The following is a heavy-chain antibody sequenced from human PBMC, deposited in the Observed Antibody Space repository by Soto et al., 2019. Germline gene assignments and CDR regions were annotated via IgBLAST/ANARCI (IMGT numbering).Heavy chain of an antibody. V-gene: IGHV3-23*01. D-gene: IGHD2-21*02. CDR3: AKDRVVVTALVPYYFDY. CDR2: ISGSGGST. J-gene: IGHJ4*02. Sequence: TGGSLRLSCAASGFTFSSYAMSWVRQAPGKGLEWVSAISGSGGSTYYADSVKGRFTISRDNSKNTLYLQMNSLRAEDTAVYYCAKDRVVVTALVPYYFDYWGQGTLVTVSS. CDR1: GFTFSSYA.